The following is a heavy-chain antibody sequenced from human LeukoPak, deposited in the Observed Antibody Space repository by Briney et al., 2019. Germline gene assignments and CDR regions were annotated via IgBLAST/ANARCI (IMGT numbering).Heavy chain of an antibody. V-gene: IGHV3-30*18. D-gene: IGHD6-19*01. J-gene: IGHJ4*02. Sequence: GGSLRLSCAASGFTFSFYGMHWVRQAPGKGLEWVAVISHDGSNKYYADSVKGRFTISRDNSKDTLYLQMNSLRAEDTAVYYCAKGAEQWLVGGYYFDYWGQGTLVTVSS. CDR1: GFTFSFYG. CDR2: ISHDGSNK. CDR3: AKGAEQWLVGGYYFDY.